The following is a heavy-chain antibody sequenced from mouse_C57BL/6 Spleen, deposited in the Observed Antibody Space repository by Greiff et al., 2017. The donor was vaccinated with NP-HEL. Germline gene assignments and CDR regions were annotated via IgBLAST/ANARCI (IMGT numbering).Heavy chain of an antibody. J-gene: IGHJ4*01. CDR2: IYPGDGDS. Sequence: LVESGPELVKPGASVKISCKASGYAFSSSWMNWVKQRPGKGLEWIGRIYPGDGDSNSNGTFKGKATLTADKSSSTAYMQLSGLTSGDSAVYFCARDGGDYWGQGTSVTVSS. D-gene: IGHD2-3*01. V-gene: IGHV1-82*01. CDR1: GYAFSSSW. CDR3: ARDGGDY.